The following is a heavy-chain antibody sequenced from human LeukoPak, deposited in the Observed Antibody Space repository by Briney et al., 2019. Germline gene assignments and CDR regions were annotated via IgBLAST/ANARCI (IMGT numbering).Heavy chain of an antibody. CDR3: ARDRLIAAAGTDYYYMDV. CDR1: GFTFSSYS. Sequence: GGSLRLSCAASGFTFSSYSMNWVRQAPGKGLEWVSYISSSGSTIYYADSVKGRFTISRDNAKNSLYLQMNSLRAEDTAVYYCARDRLIAAAGTDYYYMDVWGKGTTVTVSS. D-gene: IGHD6-13*01. V-gene: IGHV3-48*04. J-gene: IGHJ6*03. CDR2: ISSSGSTI.